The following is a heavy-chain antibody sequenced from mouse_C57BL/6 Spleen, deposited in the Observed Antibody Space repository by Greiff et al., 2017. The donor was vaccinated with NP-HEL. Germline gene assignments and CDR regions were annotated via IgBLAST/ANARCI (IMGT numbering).Heavy chain of an antibody. CDR2: INPSTGGT. D-gene: IGHD2-12*01. J-gene: IGHJ2*01. Sequence: VQLQQSGPELVKPGASVKISCKASGYSFSGYYMNWVKQSPEKSLEWIGEINPSTGGTTYNQKFKAKATLTVDKSSSTAYMQLKSLTSEDSAVYYCARSDYSLLWYYFDYWGQGTTLTVSS. CDR1: GYSFSGYY. V-gene: IGHV1-42*01. CDR3: ARSDYSLLWYYFDY.